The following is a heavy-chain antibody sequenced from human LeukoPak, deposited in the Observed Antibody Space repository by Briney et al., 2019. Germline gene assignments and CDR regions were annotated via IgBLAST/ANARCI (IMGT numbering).Heavy chain of an antibody. CDR2: IYYSGST. D-gene: IGHD2-8*02. CDR3: ARGSRLVADAFDI. CDR1: GGSISSYY. V-gene: IGHV4-59*12. Sequence: SETLSLTCTVSGGSISSYYWSWIRQPPGKGLEWIGYIYYSGSTNYNPSLKSRVTISVDTSKNQFSLKLSSVTAADTAVYYCARGSRLVADAFDIWGQGTMVTVSS. J-gene: IGHJ3*02.